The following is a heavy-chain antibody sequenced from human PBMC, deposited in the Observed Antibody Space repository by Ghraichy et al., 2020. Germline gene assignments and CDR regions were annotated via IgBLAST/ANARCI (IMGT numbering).Heavy chain of an antibody. CDR2: IKSDGTIT. V-gene: IGHV3-74*01. Sequence: IKSDGTITTYADSVKGRFTISRDNAKNTLHLQMNSLRAEDTAVYYCVRGGESQYYYYMDVWGNGITVTVSS. CDR3: VRGGESQYYYYMDV. D-gene: IGHD4-17*01. J-gene: IGHJ6*03.